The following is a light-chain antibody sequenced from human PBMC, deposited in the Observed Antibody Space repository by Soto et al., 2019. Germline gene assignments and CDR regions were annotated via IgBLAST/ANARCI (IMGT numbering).Light chain of an antibody. J-gene: IGKJ1*01. CDR2: SAS. CDR3: QQYDSWPQT. Sequence: EIVLTQSPCTLSLSPGDRATLSCRASQSVSGTHLAWYQQKPGQAPRLLIYSASTRATGIPARFSGSGSGTEFTLTISSLRSEDFAVYYCQQYDSWPQTFGQGTKVDIK. V-gene: IGKV3-15*01. CDR1: QSVSGTH.